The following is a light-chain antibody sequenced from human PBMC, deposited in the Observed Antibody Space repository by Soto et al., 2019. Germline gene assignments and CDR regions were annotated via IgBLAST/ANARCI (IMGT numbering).Light chain of an antibody. Sequence: DIQMTQSPSTLSASVGDRVTITCRASQSISSWLAWYQQKPGKAPKLLIYKASSLESGIPSRFSCSGSGTEFTRNISSLQTDEFAADYCQQYNSYSWTCGHGTKVEIK. CDR3: QQYNSYSWT. CDR1: QSISSW. V-gene: IGKV1-5*03. J-gene: IGKJ1*01. CDR2: KAS.